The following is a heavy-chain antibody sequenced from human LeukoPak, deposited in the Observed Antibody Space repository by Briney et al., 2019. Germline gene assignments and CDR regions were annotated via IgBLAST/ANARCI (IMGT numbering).Heavy chain of an antibody. J-gene: IGHJ4*02. Sequence: SETLSLTCNVSGDSISSEYWSWTRQPPGKSLEWVGYIYTGGITNYNPSLKSRVTISVDTSKNQFSLRLTSVTAADTAMYYCARGPPFDYWGQGTLVAVSS. CDR2: IYTGGIT. CDR3: ARGPPFDY. V-gene: IGHV4-4*09. CDR1: GDSISSEY.